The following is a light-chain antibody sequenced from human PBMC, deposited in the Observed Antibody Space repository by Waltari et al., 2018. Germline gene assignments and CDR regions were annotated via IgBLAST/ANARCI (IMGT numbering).Light chain of an antibody. V-gene: IGKV3-20*01. J-gene: IGKJ1*01. CDR2: GAS. CDR1: QSVSRF. Sequence: SCRASQSVSRFLAWYQQKPGQAPRLLIYGASTRATGIPDRFSGSGSGTDFSLTISRLEPEDFAVYYCQKYDRLPATFGQGTKVEIE. CDR3: QKYDRLPAT.